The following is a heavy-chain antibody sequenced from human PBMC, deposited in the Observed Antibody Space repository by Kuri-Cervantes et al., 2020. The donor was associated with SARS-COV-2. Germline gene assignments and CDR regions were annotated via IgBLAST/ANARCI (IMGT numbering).Heavy chain of an antibody. J-gene: IGHJ6*03. CDR1: GGSISSSSYY. V-gene: IGHV4-39*07. Sequence: GSLRLSCTVSGGSISSSSYYWGWIRQPPGKGLEWIGSIYYSGSIYYNPSLKSRVTISVDTSKNQFSLKLSSVTAADTAVYYCAREKRGYYYYYYMYVWGKGTTVTVSS. CDR3: AREKRGYYYYYYMYV. CDR2: IYYSGSI.